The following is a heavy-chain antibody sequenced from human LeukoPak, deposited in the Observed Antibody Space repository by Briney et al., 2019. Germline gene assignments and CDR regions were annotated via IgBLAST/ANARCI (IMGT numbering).Heavy chain of an antibody. CDR3: VKDLGYDYVWGEGNLYDC. CDR2: IGTAGDT. Sequence: GGSLRLSCAASGFTFSSYDMHWVRQATGKGLEWVSAIGTAGDTYYPDSVKGRFTISRDNSKKTLYLQMDSLRAEDTALYYCVKDLGYDYVWGEGNLYDCWGQGTLVTVSS. CDR1: GFTFSSYD. V-gene: IGHV3-13*01. J-gene: IGHJ4*02. D-gene: IGHD3-16*01.